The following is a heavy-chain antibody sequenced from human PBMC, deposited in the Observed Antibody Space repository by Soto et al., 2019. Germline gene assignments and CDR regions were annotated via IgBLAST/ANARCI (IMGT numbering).Heavy chain of an antibody. CDR2: IIPIFGTA. V-gene: IGHV1-69*13. CDR1: GNTVPNYA. D-gene: IGHD6-19*01. CDR3: ARDHLSGIAVAGTYYYYGMDV. J-gene: IGHJ6*02. Sequence: GASVKVSCKASGNTVPNYAIHWVRQAPGQGLEWMGGIIPIFGTANYAQKFQGRVTITADESTSTAYMELSSLRSEDTAVYYCARDHLSGIAVAGTYYYYGMDVWGQGTTVTVSS.